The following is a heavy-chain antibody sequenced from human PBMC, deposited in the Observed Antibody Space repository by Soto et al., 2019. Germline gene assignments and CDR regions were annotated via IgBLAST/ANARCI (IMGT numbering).Heavy chain of an antibody. Sequence: SETLSLTCYVSCGSVSSSSYSWGWIRQAPGKGLEWIVSTYYSAGTYYNPSLKSRITTSMDASKNQFSLTVTSVTAADTAIYYCARHASRGYSSSWYFADRGQGTPVTISS. CDR1: CGSVSSSSYS. CDR3: ARHASRGYSSSWYFAD. J-gene: IGHJ4*02. V-gene: IGHV4-39*01. D-gene: IGHD6-13*01. CDR2: TYYSAGT.